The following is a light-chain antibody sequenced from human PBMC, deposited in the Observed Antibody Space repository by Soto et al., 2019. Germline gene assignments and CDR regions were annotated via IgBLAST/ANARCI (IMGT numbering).Light chain of an antibody. CDR2: GAS. CDR3: QQYGSSPRA. Sequence: EIVMTQSPATLSVSPGERATLSCRASQSVSGNLAWYQQKPGQAPRLLIYGASTRATGIPARFSGSGSGTEVTLTISSLQSEDFAVYYCQQYGSSPRAFGQGTKVEIK. J-gene: IGKJ1*01. CDR1: QSVSGN. V-gene: IGKV3-15*01.